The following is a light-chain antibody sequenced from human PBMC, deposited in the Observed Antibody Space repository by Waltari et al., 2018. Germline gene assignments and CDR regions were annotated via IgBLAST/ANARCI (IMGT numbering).Light chain of an antibody. CDR3: CSYAGDAVYM. V-gene: IGLV2-11*02. CDR1: SSDVGPYRY. Sequence: QSALTQPRSVSGSPGQSVTISCTGTSSDVGPYRYVSWYQHHPGKAPKVLIFGVSRRPSGGPDPFSGSKSGNTASLTISGLQAEDEADYYCCSYAGDAVYMFGGGTKVTVL. CDR2: GVS. J-gene: IGLJ3*02.